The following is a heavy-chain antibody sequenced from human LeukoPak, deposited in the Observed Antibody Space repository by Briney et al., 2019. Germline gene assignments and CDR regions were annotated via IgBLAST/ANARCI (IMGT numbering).Heavy chain of an antibody. D-gene: IGHD4-11*01. CDR1: GGSISSSSYY. CDR2: IYYSGST. Sequence: SETLSLTCTVSGGSISSSSYYWGWICQPPVKGLEWIGSIYYSGSTYYNPSLKSRVTISVDTSKNQFSLKLSSVTAADTAVYYCARDGNYLWKIFDYWGQGTLVTVSS. V-gene: IGHV4-39*07. J-gene: IGHJ4*02. CDR3: ARDGNYLWKIFDY.